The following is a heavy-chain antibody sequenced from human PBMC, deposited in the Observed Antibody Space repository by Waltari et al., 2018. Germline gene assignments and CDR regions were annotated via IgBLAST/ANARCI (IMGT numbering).Heavy chain of an antibody. CDR3: AREPNSGYFDY. D-gene: IGHD1-26*01. Sequence: EVQLVESGGGLVQPGGSLRLSCAASGLTFSSYSMNWVRQAPGKGLEWVSYISSSSSTIYYADSVKGRFTISRDNAKNSLYLQMNSLRAEDTAVYYCAREPNSGYFDYWGQGTLVTVSS. V-gene: IGHV3-48*01. CDR1: GLTFSSYS. CDR2: ISSSSSTI. J-gene: IGHJ4*02.